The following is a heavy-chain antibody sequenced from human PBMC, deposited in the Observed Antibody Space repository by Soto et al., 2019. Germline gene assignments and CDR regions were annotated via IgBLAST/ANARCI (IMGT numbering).Heavy chain of an antibody. Sequence: ASVKLSCKASGYTFTSYYMNWVRQATGQGLECMGWMNPNSGNTGYAQKFQGRVTMTRNTSISTAYMELSSLRSEDTAVYYCAREVRGSSGYVDYWGQGTLVTVSS. CDR1: GYTFTSYY. V-gene: IGHV1-8*01. J-gene: IGHJ4*02. D-gene: IGHD3-22*01. CDR2: MNPNSGNT. CDR3: AREVRGSSGYVDY.